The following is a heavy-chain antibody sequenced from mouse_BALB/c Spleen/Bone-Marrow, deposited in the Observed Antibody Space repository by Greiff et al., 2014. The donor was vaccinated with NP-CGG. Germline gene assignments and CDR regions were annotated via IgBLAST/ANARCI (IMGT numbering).Heavy chain of an antibody. J-gene: IGHJ1*01. Sequence: DVQLQESGPELVKPGASMKISCKASGYSFTGYTMNWVKQSHGKNLEWIGLINPYNGGTSYNQKFKGKATLTVDKSSSTAYMELLSPTSEDSAVYYCASYYGNYWYFDVWGAGTTVTVSS. V-gene: IGHV1-18*01. D-gene: IGHD2-1*01. CDR3: ASYYGNYWYFDV. CDR1: GYSFTGYT. CDR2: INPYNGGT.